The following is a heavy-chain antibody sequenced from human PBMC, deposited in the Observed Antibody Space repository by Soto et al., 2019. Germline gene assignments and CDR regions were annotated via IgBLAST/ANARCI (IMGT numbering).Heavy chain of an antibody. CDR3: TFPSLYCMEV. V-gene: IGHV4-30-4*01. CDR2: IYYSVNT. CDR1: GGSISSGCYY. Sequence: TLSLTCSVSGGSISSGCYYRSWILQPPGKGLEWIGNIYYSVNTYYNPSLESRLIISIDTSKNHFSLKVGSVTAADTAVYYCTFPSLYCMEVWCHGTTVSV. J-gene: IGHJ6*02.